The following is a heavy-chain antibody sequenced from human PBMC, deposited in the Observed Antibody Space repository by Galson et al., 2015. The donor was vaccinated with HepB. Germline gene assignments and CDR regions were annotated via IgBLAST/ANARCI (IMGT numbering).Heavy chain of an antibody. CDR3: ARAGHYDILTGYYYYGMDV. V-gene: IGHV1-18*01. D-gene: IGHD3-9*01. J-gene: IGHJ6*02. CDR1: GYTFTSYG. Sequence: SVKVSCKASGYTFTSYGISWVRQAPGQGLEWMGWISAYNGNTNYAQKLQGRVTMTTDTSTSTAYMELRSLRSDDTAVYYCARAGHYDILTGYYYYGMDVWGQGTTVTVSS. CDR2: ISAYNGNT.